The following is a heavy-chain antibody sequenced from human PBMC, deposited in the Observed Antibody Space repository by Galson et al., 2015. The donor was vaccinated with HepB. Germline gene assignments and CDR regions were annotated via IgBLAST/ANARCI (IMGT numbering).Heavy chain of an antibody. V-gene: IGHV1-69*10. J-gene: IGHJ6*03. Sequence: SVKVSCKASGGTFSRYAISWVRQAPGQGLEWMGGIIPILGIANYAQKFQGRVTITADKSTSTAYMELSSLRSEDTAVYYCARDGRYYDFWSGYYPPNYYYYYMDVWGKGTTVTVSS. CDR3: ARDGRYYDFWSGYYPPNYYYYYMDV. CDR1: GGTFSRYA. D-gene: IGHD3-3*01. CDR2: IIPILGIA.